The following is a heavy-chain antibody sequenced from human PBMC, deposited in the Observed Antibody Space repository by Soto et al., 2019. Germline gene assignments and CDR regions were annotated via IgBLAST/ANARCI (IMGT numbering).Heavy chain of an antibody. CDR1: GFTFSSYS. J-gene: IGHJ4*02. CDR2: ISSSSSYI. Sequence: GGSLRLSCAASGFTFSSYSMNWVRQAPGKGLEWVSSISSSSSYIYYADSVKGRFTISRDNAKNSLYLQMNSLRAEDTAVYYCARDYTNIVVVPAAMDFDYWGQGTLVTVSS. CDR3: ARDYTNIVVVPAAMDFDY. V-gene: IGHV3-21*01. D-gene: IGHD2-2*01.